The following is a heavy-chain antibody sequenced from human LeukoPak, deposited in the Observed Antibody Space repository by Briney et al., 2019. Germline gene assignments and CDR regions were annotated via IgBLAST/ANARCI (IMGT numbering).Heavy chain of an antibody. CDR2: MNPNSGET. D-gene: IGHD7-27*01. J-gene: IGHJ5*02. V-gene: IGHV1-8*01. CDR3: ARGDPWGFDP. Sequence: GASVKVSCKTSGYTFSSYDINWVRQATGQGLEWMGWMNPNSGETGFAQNFKGRVTLTKNTSITTAYMELSSLRSEDTAVYYCARGDPWGFDPWGQGTLVTVSS. CDR1: GYTFSSYD.